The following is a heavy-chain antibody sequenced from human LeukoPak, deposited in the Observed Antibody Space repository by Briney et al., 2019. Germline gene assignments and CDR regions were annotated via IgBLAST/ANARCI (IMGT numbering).Heavy chain of an antibody. CDR1: GGSISSSGYY. CDR2: IYYSGST. Sequence: SETLSLTCTVSGGSISSSGYYWCWLRQPPGKGLEWIASIYYSGSTYYNPSLKSRVTISVDTSKNQLSLKLSSLTAADTAVYYCARHEYSGSYYGLSWFDPWGQGTLVTVSS. J-gene: IGHJ5*02. D-gene: IGHD1-26*01. V-gene: IGHV4-39*01. CDR3: ARHEYSGSYYGLSWFDP.